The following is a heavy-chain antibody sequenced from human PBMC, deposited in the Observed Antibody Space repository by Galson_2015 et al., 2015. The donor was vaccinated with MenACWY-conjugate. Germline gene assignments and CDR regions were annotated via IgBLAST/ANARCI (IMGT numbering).Heavy chain of an antibody. CDR1: GFTFSNAW. J-gene: IGHJ4*02. CDR2: IKTKIDGGTT. Sequence: SLRLSCAASGFTFSNAWMSWVRQAPGKGLEWVGRIKTKIDGGTTDYAAPVKGRFTISRDDSKNTLYLQMNSLKTEDTAVYYCGWLRDDYWGQGTLVTVSS. CDR3: GWLRDDY. D-gene: IGHD5-12*01. V-gene: IGHV3-15*01.